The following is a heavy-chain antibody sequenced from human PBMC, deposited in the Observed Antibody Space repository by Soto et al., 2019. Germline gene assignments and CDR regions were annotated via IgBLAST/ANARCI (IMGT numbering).Heavy chain of an antibody. D-gene: IGHD6-6*01. CDR2: IYYSGST. V-gene: IGHV4-39*01. CDR1: GGSISSSSYY. J-gene: IGHJ4*02. CDR3: ARHWKYSSRVTFDY. Sequence: SETLSLTCTVSGGSISSSSYYWGWIRQPPGKGLEWIGSIYYSGSTYYNPSLKSRVTISVDTSKNQFSLKLSSVTAADTAVYYCARHWKYSSRVTFDYWGQGTLVTVSS.